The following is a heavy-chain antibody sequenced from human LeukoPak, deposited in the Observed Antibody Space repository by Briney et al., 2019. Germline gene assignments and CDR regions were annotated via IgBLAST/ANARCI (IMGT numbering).Heavy chain of an antibody. CDR3: AGGGLVRGVTHWFDP. D-gene: IGHD3-10*01. V-gene: IGHV4-34*01. CDR1: GGSFSGYY. Sequence: SATLSLTCNVSGGSFSGYYWTWIRQPPKKGLEWIGEVSHSGSTHYNPSLRSRVIISLDTSTEQVSLRLTSVTAADTAMYYCAGGGLVRGVTHWFDPWGQGTLVTVSS. CDR2: VSHSGST. J-gene: IGHJ5*02.